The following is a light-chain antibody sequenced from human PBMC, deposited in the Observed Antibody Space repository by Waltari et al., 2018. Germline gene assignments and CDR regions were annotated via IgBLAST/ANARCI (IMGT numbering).Light chain of an antibody. CDR3: TSYTSRNTLV. CDR2: DIS. Sequence: QSALTQPASVSGSPGQSITISCTGSSRDVGGYTYLSWYQQHPGKVPKVIIFDISNRPAGVSNRFSGSKSGKTASLTISGLQPEDEADYYCTSYTSRNTLVFGTGTKVTVL. CDR1: SRDVGGYTY. J-gene: IGLJ1*01. V-gene: IGLV2-14*01.